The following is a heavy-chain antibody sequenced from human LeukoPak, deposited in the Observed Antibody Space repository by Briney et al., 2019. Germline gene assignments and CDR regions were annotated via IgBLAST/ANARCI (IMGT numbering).Heavy chain of an antibody. CDR1: GFTVSSNY. D-gene: IGHD6-19*01. V-gene: IGHV3-53*01. CDR3: ARENRSGWVDY. J-gene: IGHJ4*02. CDR2: IYSGGST. Sequence: PGGSLRLSCAASGFTVSSNYMSWVRQAPGKGLEWVSVIYSGGSTYYADPVKGRFTISRDNSKNTLYLQMNSLRAEDTAVYYCARENRSGWVDYWGQGTLVTVSS.